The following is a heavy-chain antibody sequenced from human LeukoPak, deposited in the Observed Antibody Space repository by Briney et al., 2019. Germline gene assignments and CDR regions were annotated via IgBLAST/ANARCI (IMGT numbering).Heavy chain of an antibody. Sequence: GGSLRLSCAASGFTFSSYAMPWVRQAPGKGLEWVAVISYDGSNKYYADSVKGRFTISRDNSKNTLYLQMNSLRAEDTAVYYCAQGGYSYGFDYWGQGTLVTVSS. J-gene: IGHJ4*02. CDR3: AQGGYSYGFDY. CDR1: GFTFSSYA. CDR2: ISYDGSNK. V-gene: IGHV3-30-3*01. D-gene: IGHD5-18*01.